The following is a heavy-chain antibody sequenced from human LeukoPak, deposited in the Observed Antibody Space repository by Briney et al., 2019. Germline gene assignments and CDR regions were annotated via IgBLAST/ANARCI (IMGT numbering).Heavy chain of an antibody. J-gene: IGHJ4*02. CDR2: ITGSGSTI. Sequence: PGGSLRLSCAASGFTFSSYSMNWVRQAPGKGLEWVSYITGSGSTIYSADSVKGRFTISRDNAKNSLYLQMNSLRAEDTAVYYCAGHEGSSFSLDYWGQGTLVTVSS. V-gene: IGHV3-48*04. CDR1: GFTFSSYS. D-gene: IGHD2/OR15-2a*01. CDR3: AGHEGSSFSLDY.